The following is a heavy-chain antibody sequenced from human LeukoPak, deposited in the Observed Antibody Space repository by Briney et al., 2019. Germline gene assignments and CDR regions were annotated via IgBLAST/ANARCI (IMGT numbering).Heavy chain of an antibody. CDR3: AKGAAADFYYYYYGMDV. V-gene: IGHV3-30*18. CDR1: GLTFGSYG. J-gene: IGHJ6*04. CDR2: ISYDGSNK. D-gene: IGHD6-13*01. Sequence: PGRSLRLSCAASGLTFGSYGMHWVRQAPGKGLEWVAVISYDGSNKYYADSVKGRFTISRDNSKNTLYLQMNSLRAEDTAVYYCAKGAAADFYYYYYGMDVWGKGTTVTVSS.